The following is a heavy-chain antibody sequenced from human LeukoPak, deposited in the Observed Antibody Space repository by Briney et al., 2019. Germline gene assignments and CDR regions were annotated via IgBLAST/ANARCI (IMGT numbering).Heavy chain of an antibody. D-gene: IGHD4-11*01. CDR1: GGSISSSSYF. V-gene: IGHV4-39*01. J-gene: IGHJ4*02. CDR3: ARMTTVITRIY. CDR2: IYYSGTT. Sequence: PSDTLSLTCTVSGGSISSSSYFWGWIRQPPGKGMEWIGNIYYSGTTYYNPSLKSRITMSIDTSKNQFSLRVSSVTAADTAVYYCARMTTVITRIYWGQGTLVTDSS.